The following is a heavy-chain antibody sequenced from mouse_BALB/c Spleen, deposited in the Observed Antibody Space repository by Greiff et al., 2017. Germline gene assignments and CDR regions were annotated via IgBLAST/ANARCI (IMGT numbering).Heavy chain of an antibody. CDR2: IWAGGST. V-gene: IGHV2-9*02. D-gene: IGHD3-1*01. CDR3: ARGGYPSYWYFDV. J-gene: IGHJ1*01. Sequence: VQLKESGPGLVAPSQSLSITCTVSGFSLTSYGVHWVRQPPGKGLEWLGVIWAGGSTNYNSALMSRLSISKDNSKSQVFLKMNSLQTDDTAMYYCARGGYPSYWYFDVWGAGTTVTVSS. CDR1: GFSLTSYG.